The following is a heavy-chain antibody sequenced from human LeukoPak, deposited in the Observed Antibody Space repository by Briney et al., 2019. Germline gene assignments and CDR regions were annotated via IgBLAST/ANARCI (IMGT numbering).Heavy chain of an antibody. CDR3: ARVGVISRTGFDY. V-gene: IGHV3-7*01. CDR2: IKQDGSEK. J-gene: IGHJ4*02. D-gene: IGHD2-21*01. Sequence: PGGSLRLSCAASGFTFSSYWMSWVRQAPGKGLELVANIKQDGSEKYYVDSVKGRFTISRDNAKNSLYLQMNSLRAAHTAVYSCARVGVISRTGFDYWGQGTLVTVSS. CDR1: GFTFSSYW.